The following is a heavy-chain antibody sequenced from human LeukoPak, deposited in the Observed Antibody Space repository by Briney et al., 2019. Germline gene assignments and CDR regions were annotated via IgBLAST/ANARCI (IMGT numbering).Heavy chain of an antibody. V-gene: IGHV3-64D*09. CDR2: INDNGGRT. J-gene: IGHJ4*02. D-gene: IGHD5-24*01. CDR3: VKDRWVDY. Sequence: GGSLRLSCSASGFTFSRYAMHWVRQAPGKGLEYVSGINDNGGRTHYGDSVKGRFSISRDNSKNTLYLQMSSLRLEDTAVYYCVKDRWVDYWGQGVLVTASS. CDR1: GFTFSRYA.